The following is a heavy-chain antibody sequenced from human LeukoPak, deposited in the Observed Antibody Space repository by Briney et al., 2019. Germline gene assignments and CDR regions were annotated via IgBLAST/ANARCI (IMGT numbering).Heavy chain of an antibody. D-gene: IGHD3/OR15-3a*01. J-gene: IGHJ4*02. CDR1: GFTFSNYA. V-gene: IGHV3-23*01. CDR3: AKDLDGTDDY. CDR2: ISGSGGST. Sequence: GGSLRLSCAASGFTFSNYAMSWVRQAPGRGLEWVSAISGSGGSTYYADSVKGRFTISRDNSKNTLYLQMNSLRAEDTAVYYCAKDLDGTDDYWGQGTLVTVSS.